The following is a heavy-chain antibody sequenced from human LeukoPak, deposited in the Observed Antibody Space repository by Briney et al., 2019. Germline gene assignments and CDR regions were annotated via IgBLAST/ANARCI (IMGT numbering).Heavy chain of an antibody. V-gene: IGHV3-74*01. CDR1: GFTFSSYW. D-gene: IGHD3-22*01. CDR2: IISDGTST. J-gene: IGHJ4*02. Sequence: GGSLRLSCAASGFTFSSYWMHWVRQAPGKGLVWVSRIISDGTSTSYADSVKGRFTISRDNAKNMLYLQMNSLRAEDTAVYYCAREGDYYDSSGYCYSGGYWGQGTLVTVSS. CDR3: AREGDYYDSSGYCYSGGY.